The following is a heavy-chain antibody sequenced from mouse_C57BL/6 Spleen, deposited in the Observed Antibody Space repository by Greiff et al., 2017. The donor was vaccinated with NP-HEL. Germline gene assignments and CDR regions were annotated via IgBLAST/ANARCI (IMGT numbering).Heavy chain of an antibody. J-gene: IGHJ2*01. CDR3: ARRLTGTRYFDY. V-gene: IGHV1-55*01. Sequence: QVQLKQPGAELVKPGASVKMSCKASGYTFTSYWITWVKQRPGQGLEWIGDIYPGSGSTNYNEKFKSKATLTVDTSSSTAYMQLSSLTSEDSAVYYCARRLTGTRYFDYWGQGTTLTVSS. D-gene: IGHD4-1*01. CDR2: IYPGSGST. CDR1: GYTFTSYW.